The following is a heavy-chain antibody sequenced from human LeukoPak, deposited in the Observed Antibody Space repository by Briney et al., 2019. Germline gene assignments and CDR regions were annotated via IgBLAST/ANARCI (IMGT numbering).Heavy chain of an antibody. Sequence: GGSLRLSCEGSAFIFSGHWMNWIRQAPGKGLEWVSYISSSGSTRYYADSLKGRFTISRDNAGNSLYLQMDSLRADDTAVYYCARDRSRMVRGIDALDLWGQGTMVTVSS. CDR2: ISSSGSTR. CDR3: ARDRSRMVRGIDALDL. J-gene: IGHJ3*01. CDR1: AFIFSGHW. V-gene: IGHV3-48*03. D-gene: IGHD3-10*01.